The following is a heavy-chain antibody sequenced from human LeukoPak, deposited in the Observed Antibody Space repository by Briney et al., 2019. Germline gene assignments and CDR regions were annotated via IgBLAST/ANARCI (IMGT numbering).Heavy chain of an antibody. CDR3: AKVPLVSPSSGYYY. CDR1: GFTFSSYA. V-gene: IGHV3-23*01. J-gene: IGHJ4*02. CDR2: ISGGGGST. Sequence: GGSLRLSCAVSGFTFSSYAMSGVRQAPGGGLECVSAISGGGGSTYYADSVKGRFTISRENSKNPLYLQMNSLRAEDTAVYYCAKVPLVSPSSGYYYWGQGTLVTVSP. D-gene: IGHD3-22*01.